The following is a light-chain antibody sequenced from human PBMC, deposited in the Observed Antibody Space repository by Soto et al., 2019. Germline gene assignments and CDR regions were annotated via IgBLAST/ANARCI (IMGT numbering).Light chain of an antibody. Sequence: QSALTQPASVSGSPGQSITISCTGTSSDVGTYNYVSWYQQHPGKAPTLMICEVSNRPSGVSNRFSGSKSGNTASLTISGLQAEDEADYYCSSYTSSSTLVFGGGTKLTVL. CDR3: SSYTSSSTLV. J-gene: IGLJ2*01. CDR2: EVS. CDR1: SSDVGTYNY. V-gene: IGLV2-14*01.